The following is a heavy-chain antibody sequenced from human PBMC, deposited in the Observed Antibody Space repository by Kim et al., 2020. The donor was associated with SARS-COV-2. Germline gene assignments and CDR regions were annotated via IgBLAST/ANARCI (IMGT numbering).Heavy chain of an antibody. D-gene: IGHD3-22*01. CDR1: GFTFSSYG. CDR3: AKTNGITMIVVVLDY. Sequence: GGSLRLSCAASGFTFSSYGMHWVRQAPGKGLEWVAVISYDGSNKYYADSVKGRFTISRDNSKNTLYLQMNSLRAEDTAVYYCAKTNGITMIVVVLDYWGQGTLVTVSS. V-gene: IGHV3-30*18. CDR2: ISYDGSNK. J-gene: IGHJ4*02.